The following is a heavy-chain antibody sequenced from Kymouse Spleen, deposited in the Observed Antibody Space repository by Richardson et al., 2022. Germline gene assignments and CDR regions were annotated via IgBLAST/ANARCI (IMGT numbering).Heavy chain of an antibody. CDR3: ARQDFWSGCFDY. CDR2: IYYSGST. Sequence: QLQLQESGPGLVKPSETLSLTCTVSGGSISSSSYYWGWIRQPPGKGLEWIGSIYYSGSTYYNPSLKSRVTISVDTSKNQFSLKLSSVTAADTAVYYCARQDFWSGCFDYWGQGTLVTVSS. D-gene: IGHD3-3*01. J-gene: IGHJ4*02. CDR1: GGSISSSSYY. V-gene: IGHV4-39*01.